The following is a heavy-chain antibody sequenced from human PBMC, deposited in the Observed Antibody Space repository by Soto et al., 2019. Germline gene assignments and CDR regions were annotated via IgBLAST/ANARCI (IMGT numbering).Heavy chain of an antibody. J-gene: IGHJ4*02. D-gene: IGHD1-26*01. CDR2: ISGSGGST. Sequence: EVQLLESGGGLVQPGGSLRLSCAASGFTFSSYAMSWVRQAPGKGLEWVSAISGSGGSTYYADSVKGRFTISRDNSKKTLYLQMNSLRAEDTAVYYCAKVDSGSYFGYYFDYWGQGTLVTVSS. CDR1: GFTFSSYA. CDR3: AKVDSGSYFGYYFDY. V-gene: IGHV3-23*01.